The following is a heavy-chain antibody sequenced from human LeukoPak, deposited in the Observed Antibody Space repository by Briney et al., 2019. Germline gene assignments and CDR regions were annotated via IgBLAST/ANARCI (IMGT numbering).Heavy chain of an antibody. J-gene: IGHJ3*02. CDR1: GFTFSDYY. CDR2: NSSSSSYT. V-gene: IGHV3-11*05. Sequence: SGGSLRLSCAASGFTFSDYYMSWIRQAPGKALEWVSYNSSSSSYTNYADSVKGRFTISRDNAKNSLYLQMNSLRAEDTAVYYCAREGYGDYVYAFDIWGQGTMVTVSS. D-gene: IGHD4-17*01. CDR3: AREGYGDYVYAFDI.